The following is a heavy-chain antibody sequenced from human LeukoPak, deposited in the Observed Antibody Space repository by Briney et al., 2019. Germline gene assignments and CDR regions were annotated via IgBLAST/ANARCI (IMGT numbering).Heavy chain of an antibody. Sequence: GGSLRLSCAASGFTFSSYWMRCVRQAPGKGVEGVANIKQGGSEIYYVDSVKGRFTISRDNAQNALYLQMNRLRAEDTAVYYCARDSRDTTMRFDYWGQGTLVTVSS. V-gene: IGHV3-7*01. CDR3: ARDSRDTTMRFDY. CDR2: IKQGGSEI. CDR1: GFTFSSYW. D-gene: IGHD5-18*01. J-gene: IGHJ4*02.